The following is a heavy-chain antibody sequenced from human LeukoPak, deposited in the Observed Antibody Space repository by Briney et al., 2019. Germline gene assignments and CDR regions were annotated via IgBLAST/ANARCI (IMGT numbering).Heavy chain of an antibody. CDR1: GGPFSGYY. V-gene: IGHV4-34*01. CDR3: ASTHYDFWSGYPGNWFDP. CDR2: INHSGST. D-gene: IGHD3-3*01. Sequence: SETLPLTCAVYGGPFSGYYWSWIRQPPGKGLEWIGEINHSGSTNYNPSLKSRVTISVDTSKNQFSLKLSSVTAADTAVYYCASTHYDFWSGYPGNWFDPWGQGTLVTVSS. J-gene: IGHJ5*02.